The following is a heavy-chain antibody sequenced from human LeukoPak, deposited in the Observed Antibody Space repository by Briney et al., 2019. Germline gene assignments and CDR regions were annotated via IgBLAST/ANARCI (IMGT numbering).Heavy chain of an antibody. J-gene: IGHJ4*02. CDR2: IYPGDSDT. CDR3: ARGTEIVVVIPYYFDY. Sequence: GESLKISCKGSGYSFTSYWIGWVRQMPGKGLEWMGIIYPGDSDTRYSPSFQGQVTISADKSISTTYLQWSSLKASDTAMYYWARGTEIVVVIPYYFDYWGQGTLVTVSS. V-gene: IGHV5-51*01. D-gene: IGHD3-22*01. CDR1: GYSFTSYW.